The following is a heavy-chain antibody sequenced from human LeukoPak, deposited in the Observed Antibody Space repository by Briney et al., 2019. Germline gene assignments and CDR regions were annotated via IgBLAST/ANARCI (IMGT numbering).Heavy chain of an antibody. D-gene: IGHD5-18*01. CDR3: ARSGYSYAQQLDY. J-gene: IGHJ4*02. V-gene: IGHV3-11*01. CDR1: GFTFSDYY. CDR2: ISSSGTTI. Sequence: PEGSLRLSCVASGFTFSDYYMSWIRQAPGKGLEWISYISSSGTTIYYTDSVKGRLTISRDNAKNSLYLQMNSLRAEDTAVYYCARSGYSYAQQLDYWGQGTLVTVSS.